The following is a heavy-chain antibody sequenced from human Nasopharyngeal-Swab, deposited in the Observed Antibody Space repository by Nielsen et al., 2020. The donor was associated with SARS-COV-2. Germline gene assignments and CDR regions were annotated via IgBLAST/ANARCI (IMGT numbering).Heavy chain of an antibody. CDR2: INYNSGIT. J-gene: IGHJ3*02. CDR1: GFTFSSYA. CDR3: AKGMDSSGFHGFDI. V-gene: IGHV3-23*01. Sequence: GGSLRLSRTASGFTFSSYAMNWVRQAPGKGLEWVSTINYNSGITYSADSVRGRFTIFRDNSENTLFLQMNSLMAEDTAMYFCAKGMDSSGFHGFDIWGQGTMVTVSS. D-gene: IGHD6-19*01.